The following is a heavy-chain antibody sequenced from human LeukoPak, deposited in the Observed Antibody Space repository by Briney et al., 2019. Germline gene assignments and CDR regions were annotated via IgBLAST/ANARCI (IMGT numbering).Heavy chain of an antibody. V-gene: IGHV1-24*01. CDR1: VYTLTELS. CDR2: FDPEDGEI. CDR3: ALYYGDSAKGYYFDH. D-gene: IGHD4-17*01. Sequence: GASVKVSCKVSVYTLTELSIHWVRQAPGKGLEWMGGFDPEDGEIIYAQNFQGRVTMTEDTSTDTAYMELSSLRYEDTAVYYCALYYGDSAKGYYFDHWGQGTLVTVPS. J-gene: IGHJ4*02.